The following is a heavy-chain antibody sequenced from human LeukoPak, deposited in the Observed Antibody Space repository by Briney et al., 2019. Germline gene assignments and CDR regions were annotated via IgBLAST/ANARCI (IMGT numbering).Heavy chain of an antibody. V-gene: IGHV3-48*01. J-gene: IGHJ4*02. D-gene: IGHD3-10*01. CDR2: ISSSSSTI. CDR3: ARESALYYYGSGSRSGGFDY. Sequence: GGSLRLSCAASGFTFSSYSMNRVRQAPGKGLEWVSYISSSSSTIYYADSVKGRFTISRDNAKNSLYLQMNSLRAEDTAVYYCARESALYYYGSGSRSGGFDYWSQGTLVTVSS. CDR1: GFTFSSYS.